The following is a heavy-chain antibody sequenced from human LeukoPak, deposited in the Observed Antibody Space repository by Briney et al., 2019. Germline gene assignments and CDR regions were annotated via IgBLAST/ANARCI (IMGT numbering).Heavy chain of an antibody. CDR1: GYTFTGYY. Sequence: GASVKVSCKASGYTFTGYYMHWVRQAPGQGLEWMGWINPNSGGTNYAQKFQGRVTMTRDTSISTAYMELSRLRSDDTAVYYCARETETGYYDSSGYYTKAYVYFFDYWGQGTLVTVSS. V-gene: IGHV1-2*02. D-gene: IGHD3-22*01. J-gene: IGHJ4*02. CDR2: INPNSGGT. CDR3: ARETETGYYDSSGYYTKAYVYFFDY.